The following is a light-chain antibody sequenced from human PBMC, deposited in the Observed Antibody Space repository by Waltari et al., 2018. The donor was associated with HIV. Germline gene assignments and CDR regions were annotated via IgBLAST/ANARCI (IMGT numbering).Light chain of an antibody. V-gene: IGLV1-47*01. J-gene: IGLJ2*01. CDR1: SSNIGSHY. CDR2: RNN. Sequence: QSVLTQPPSASGTPGQRVTIPFSGSSSNIGSHYVYWYQQLPGTAPKLLIYRNNQRPSGVPDRFSGSKSGTSASLAISGLRSEDEADYYCATWDDSLSVVVFGGGTKLTVL. CDR3: ATWDDSLSVVV.